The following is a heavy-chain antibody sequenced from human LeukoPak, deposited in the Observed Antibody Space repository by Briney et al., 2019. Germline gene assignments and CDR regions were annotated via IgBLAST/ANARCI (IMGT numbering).Heavy chain of an antibody. V-gene: IGHV3-66*04. Sequence: GGSLRLSCAASGLTVSSNYMSWVRQAPGKGLEWVSVIYSGGKTYYADSVKDRFTISRDTSKNMLYLQMNSQRAEDTAVYYCARHYGSGSYLHYGMDVWGQGTTVTVSS. CDR2: IYSGGKT. CDR1: GLTVSSNY. D-gene: IGHD3-10*01. J-gene: IGHJ6*02. CDR3: ARHYGSGSYLHYGMDV.